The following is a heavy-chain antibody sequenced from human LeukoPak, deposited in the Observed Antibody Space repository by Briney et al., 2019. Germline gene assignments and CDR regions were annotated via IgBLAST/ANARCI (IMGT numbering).Heavy chain of an antibody. CDR1: GFTFSSYN. V-gene: IGHV3-21*01. D-gene: IGHD3-9*01. Sequence: PGGSLRLSCAASGFTFSSYNMNWVRQAPGKGLEWVSSISTSSSYIYYADSVKGRFTISRDNAKNSLSLQINSLRAEDTAVYYCARDRLDYYDILTGYADYWGQGTLVTVSS. J-gene: IGHJ4*02. CDR3: ARDRLDYYDILTGYADY. CDR2: ISTSSSYI.